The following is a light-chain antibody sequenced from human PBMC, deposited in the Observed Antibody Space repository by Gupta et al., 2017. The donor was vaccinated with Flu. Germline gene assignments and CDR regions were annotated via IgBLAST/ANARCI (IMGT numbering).Light chain of an antibody. V-gene: IGLV1-40*01. CDR2: SNN. CDR1: TSNTGAGYD. CDR3: QSYDSSLRGV. J-gene: IGLJ3*02. Sequence: QSVLAQPPSVSGAPRQRVPNPCTGSTSNTGAGYDVQWYQQFPGRAPKHLIYSNNKPPSGVPDRFSGSKSGTSASLAITGLQTEDEADYYCQSYDSSLRGVFGGGTKLTVL.